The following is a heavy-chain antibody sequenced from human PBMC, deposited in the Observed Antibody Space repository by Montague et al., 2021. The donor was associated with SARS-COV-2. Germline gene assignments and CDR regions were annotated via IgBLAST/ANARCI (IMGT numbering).Heavy chain of an antibody. CDR2: IYTRGGP. D-gene: IGHD2-2*01. CDR1: GDSITGGPYY. Sequence: TLSLTCTVSGDSITGGPYYWTWIRQPAGKGLEWIGRIYTRGGPVYNPALSSRVTVSIDASKNLFSLTLTSVTAADTATYFCTREVLRAMRPWVDPWGQGILVTVSS. CDR3: TREVLRAMRPWVDP. V-gene: IGHV4-61*02. J-gene: IGHJ5*02.